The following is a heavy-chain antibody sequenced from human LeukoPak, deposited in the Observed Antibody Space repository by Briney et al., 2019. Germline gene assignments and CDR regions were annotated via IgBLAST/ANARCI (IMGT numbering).Heavy chain of an antibody. J-gene: IGHJ6*03. CDR3: ARARSITIFGVVIPRGDYMDV. V-gene: IGHV4-59*01. CDR1: GGSISSYY. D-gene: IGHD3-3*01. Sequence: SETLSLTCTVSGGSISSYYWSWIRQPPGKGLEWIGYIFYSGSTYYNPPPNSPVTISVHTCKIQFSLKLTSVTAADTAVYYCARARSITIFGVVIPRGDYMDVWGKGTTVTVSS. CDR2: IFYSGST.